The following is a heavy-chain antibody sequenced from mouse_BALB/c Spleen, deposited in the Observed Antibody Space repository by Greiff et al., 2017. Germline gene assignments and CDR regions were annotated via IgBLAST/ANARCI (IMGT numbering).Heavy chain of an antibody. CDR3: ARDYGSSYGYWYFDV. CDR1: GFTFSSYA. D-gene: IGHD1-1*01. J-gene: IGHJ1*01. Sequence: EVQGVESGGGLVKPGGSLKLSCAASGFTFSSYAMSWVRQTPEKRLEWVATISSGGSYTYYPDSVKGRFTISRDNAKNTLYLQMSSLRSEDTAMYYCARDYGSSYGYWYFDVWGAGTTVTVSS. CDR2: ISSGGSYT. V-gene: IGHV5-9-3*01.